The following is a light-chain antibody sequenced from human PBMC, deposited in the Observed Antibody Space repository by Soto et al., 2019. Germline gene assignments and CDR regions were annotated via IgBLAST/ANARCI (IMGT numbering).Light chain of an antibody. J-gene: IGKJ4*01. CDR3: QQYTSWPPLT. Sequence: EIVMTQSPATLSVSPGERATLSCRASESVSSNLAWYQQNPGQAPRLLIYGASTRATGIPARISGSGSGTECTLTISSLQSEDLAVYYCQQYTSWPPLTFGGGTKVEIK. CDR1: ESVSSN. V-gene: IGKV3-15*01. CDR2: GAS.